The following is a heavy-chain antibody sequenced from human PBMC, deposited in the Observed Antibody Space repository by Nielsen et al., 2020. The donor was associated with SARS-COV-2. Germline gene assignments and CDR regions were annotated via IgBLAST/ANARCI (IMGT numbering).Heavy chain of an antibody. Sequence: SETLSLTCAVYGGSFSGYYWSWIRQPPGKGLEWIGEINHSGSTNYNPSLKSRVTISVDTSKNQFSLKLSSVTAADTAVYYCARDPAAAAAYGMDVWGQGTTVTVSS. CDR1: GGSFSGYY. J-gene: IGHJ6*02. CDR2: INHSGST. V-gene: IGHV4-34*01. CDR3: ARDPAAAAAYGMDV. D-gene: IGHD6-13*01.